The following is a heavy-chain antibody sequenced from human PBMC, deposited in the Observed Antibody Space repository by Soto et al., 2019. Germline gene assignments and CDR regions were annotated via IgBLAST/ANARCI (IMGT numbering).Heavy chain of an antibody. CDR1: GGSISSGGYY. Sequence: QVQLQESGPGLVKPSQTLSLTCTVSGGSISSGGYYWSWIRQHPGKGLEWIGYIYYSGSTYYNPSLKSRVXXSXDXXKNQFSLKLSSVTAADTAVYYCAREDDSGYDGLDVWGQGTTVTVSS. D-gene: IGHD1-26*01. CDR3: AREDDSGYDGLDV. V-gene: IGHV4-31*03. CDR2: IYYSGST. J-gene: IGHJ6*02.